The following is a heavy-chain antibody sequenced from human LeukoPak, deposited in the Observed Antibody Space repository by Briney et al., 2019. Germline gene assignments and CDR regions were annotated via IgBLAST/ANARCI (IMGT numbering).Heavy chain of an antibody. CDR3: ARDHIPGCSGGSCFHFDY. V-gene: IGHV3-66*01. CDR1: GFTVSSNY. CDR2: IYSGGST. Sequence: GGSLRLSCAASGFTVSSNYMSWVRQAPGKGLEWVSVIYSGGSTYYADSVKGRFTISRDNSKNTLYLQMNSLRDEDTAVYYCARDHIPGCSGGSCFHFDYWGQGTLVTVSS. D-gene: IGHD2-15*01. J-gene: IGHJ4*02.